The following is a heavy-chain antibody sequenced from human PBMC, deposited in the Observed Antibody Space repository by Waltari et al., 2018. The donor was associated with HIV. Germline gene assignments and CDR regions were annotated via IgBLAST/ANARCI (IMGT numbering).Heavy chain of an antibody. D-gene: IGHD2-2*01. J-gene: IGHJ5*02. CDR1: GYTFTSYD. V-gene: IGHV1-8*01. Sequence: QVQLVQSGAEVKKPGASVKVSCKASGYTFTSYDINWVRQATGQGLEWMGVMNPNSGNTGYAQKCQVRVTMTRNTSISTAYMELSSLRSEYTAVYYCARVSCTSCFPYWFDPWGQGTLVTVSS. CDR2: MNPNSGNT. CDR3: ARVSCTSCFPYWFDP.